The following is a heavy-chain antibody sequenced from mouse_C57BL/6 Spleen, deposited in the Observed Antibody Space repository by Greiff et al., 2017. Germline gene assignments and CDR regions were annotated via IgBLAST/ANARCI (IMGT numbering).Heavy chain of an antibody. J-gene: IGHJ3*01. V-gene: IGHV1-74*01. D-gene: IGHD1-1*01. CDR1: GYTFTSYW. Sequence: QVQLQQPGAELVKPGASVKVSCKASGYTFTSYWMHWVKQRPGQGLEWIGRIHPSDSDTNYNQKFKGKATLTVDKSSSTAYMQLSSLTSEDSAVYYCAIKEDYSPFAYWGQGTLVTVSA. CDR2: IHPSDSDT. CDR3: AIKEDYSPFAY.